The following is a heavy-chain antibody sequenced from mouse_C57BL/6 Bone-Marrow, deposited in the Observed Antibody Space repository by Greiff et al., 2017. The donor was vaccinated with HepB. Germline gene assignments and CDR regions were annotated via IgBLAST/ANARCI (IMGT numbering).Heavy chain of an antibody. Sequence: EVMLVESGGGLVKPGGSLKLSCAASGFTFSSYAMSWVRQTPEKRLEWVATISDGGSYTYYPDNVKGRFTISRDNAKNNLYLQMSHLKSEDTAMYYCARDHLLRIADWGQGTLVTVSA. J-gene: IGHJ3*01. CDR2: ISDGGSYT. V-gene: IGHV5-4*01. D-gene: IGHD1-1*01. CDR3: ARDHLLRIAD. CDR1: GFTFSSYA.